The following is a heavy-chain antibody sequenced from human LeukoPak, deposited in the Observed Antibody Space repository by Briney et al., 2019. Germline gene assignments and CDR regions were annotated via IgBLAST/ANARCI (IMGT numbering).Heavy chain of an antibody. Sequence: ASVKVSCKASGYTFTGYYIHWVRQAPGQGLEWMGRINPNSGGTNYAQKFQGRVTMTRDTSISSAYMELSRLRSDDTAVYFCARDLGSTRGYWGQGTLVTVSS. CDR2: INPNSGGT. D-gene: IGHD2-2*01. J-gene: IGHJ4*02. CDR1: GYTFTGYY. V-gene: IGHV1-2*06. CDR3: ARDLGSTRGY.